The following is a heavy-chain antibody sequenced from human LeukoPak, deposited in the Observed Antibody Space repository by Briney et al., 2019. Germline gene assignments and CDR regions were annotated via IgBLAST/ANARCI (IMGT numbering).Heavy chain of an antibody. CDR2: ISGSGGST. D-gene: IGHD3-9*01. CDR3: ARGGVNYDILTGYYEDYFDY. CDR1: GFTFSSYG. Sequence: PGGSLRLSCAASGFTFSSYGMSWVRQAPGKGLEWVSAISGSGGSTYYADSVKGRFTISRDNSKNTLYLQMNSLRAEDTAVYYCARGGVNYDILTGYYEDYFDYWGQGTLVTVSS. V-gene: IGHV3-23*01. J-gene: IGHJ4*02.